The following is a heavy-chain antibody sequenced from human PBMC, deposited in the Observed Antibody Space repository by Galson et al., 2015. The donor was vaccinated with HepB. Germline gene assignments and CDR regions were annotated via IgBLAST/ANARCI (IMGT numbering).Heavy chain of an antibody. V-gene: IGHV1-58*02. Sequence: SVKVSCKASGFNFTSSAMQWVQQARGQRLEWIGWIVVGSGNTKDAQKFQERVTITRDMSTRTAYMELSSLRSEDTAVYYCAAGIVGTTTPDFDSWGQGTLVTVSS. J-gene: IGHJ4*02. CDR1: GFNFTSSA. D-gene: IGHD1-26*01. CDR3: AAGIVGTTTPDFDS. CDR2: IVVGSGNT.